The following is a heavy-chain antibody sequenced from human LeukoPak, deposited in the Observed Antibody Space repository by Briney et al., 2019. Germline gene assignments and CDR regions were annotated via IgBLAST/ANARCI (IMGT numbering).Heavy chain of an antibody. Sequence: TGGSLRLSCAASGFTFSSYGMHWVRQAPGKGLEWVAVIWYDGSNKYYADSVKGRFTISRDNSKSTLYLQMNSLRAEDTAVYYCARVRYGSFYFQHWGQGTLVTVSS. V-gene: IGHV3-33*01. CDR2: IWYDGSNK. D-gene: IGHD2-15*01. J-gene: IGHJ1*01. CDR1: GFTFSSYG. CDR3: ARVRYGSFYFQH.